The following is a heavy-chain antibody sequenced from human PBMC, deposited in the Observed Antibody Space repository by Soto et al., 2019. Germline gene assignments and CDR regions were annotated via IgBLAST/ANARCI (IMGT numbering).Heavy chain of an antibody. J-gene: IGHJ4*02. D-gene: IGHD6-13*01. V-gene: IGHV4-39*01. CDR2: IYYSGST. CDR3: ARPSPLAATETGWVDF. Sequence: QLQLQESGPGLVKPSETLSLTCTVSGGSISTSSYYLVWIRQPPGKGLEWIGYIYYSGSTYYNPSLKSRVTISVATSKTQSSLKLRSVPAADAAVYYCARPSPLAATETGWVDFWGQGTLLSVSS. CDR1: GGSISTSSYY.